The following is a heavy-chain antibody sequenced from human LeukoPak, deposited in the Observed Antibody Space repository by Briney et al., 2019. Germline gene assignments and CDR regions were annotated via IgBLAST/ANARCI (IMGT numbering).Heavy chain of an antibody. Sequence: GASVKVSCKASGYTFTCYYMHWVRQAPGQGLEWMGWINPNSGGTNYAQKFQGRVTMTRDTSISTAYMELSRLRSDDTAVYYCARGGAFYDSSGYPNWSQGTLVTVSS. CDR2: INPNSGGT. CDR1: GYTFTCYY. D-gene: IGHD3-22*01. J-gene: IGHJ4*02. CDR3: ARGGAFYDSSGYPN. V-gene: IGHV1-2*02.